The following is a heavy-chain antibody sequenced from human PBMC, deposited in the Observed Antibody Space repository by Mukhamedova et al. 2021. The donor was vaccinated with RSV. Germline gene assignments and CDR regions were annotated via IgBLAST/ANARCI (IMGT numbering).Heavy chain of an antibody. CDR3: TRERGYSYGYSDY. CDR2: ISSSSTYI. V-gene: IGHV3-21*01. D-gene: IGHD5-18*01. Sequence: NWVRQAPGKGLEWVSSISSSSTYIYYTDSVKGRFTISRDNAENSLYLQMNSLRAEDTAVYYCTRERGYSYGYSDYWGQGTLVTVSS. J-gene: IGHJ4*02.